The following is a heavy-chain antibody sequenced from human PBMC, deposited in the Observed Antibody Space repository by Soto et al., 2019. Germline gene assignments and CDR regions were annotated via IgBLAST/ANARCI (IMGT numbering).Heavy chain of an antibody. CDR2: SDYSGST. D-gene: IGHD2-2*01. V-gene: IGHV4-31*02. CDR3: ARVYCSSTSCSGDAFDI. Sequence: YCSCISQHTAKGLDWIGYSDYSGSTYYNTSPKSRVTISGDASKNQFSLKLSSVTAADTAVEYCARVYCSSTSCSGDAFDIWGQGTMVT. CDR1: Y. J-gene: IGHJ3*02.